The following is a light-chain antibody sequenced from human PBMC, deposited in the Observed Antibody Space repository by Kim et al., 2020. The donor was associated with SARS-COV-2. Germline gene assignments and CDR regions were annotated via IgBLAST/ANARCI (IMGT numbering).Light chain of an antibody. CDR3: QQSHTLPIT. Sequence: IQMTQSPPSLSASVGDRVTITCRASQSISNYVNWYQQKPGRAPRLLVYAASTLHAGVPSRFSGSGSGTDFTLTVSGFQPEDSAVYFCQQSHTLPITFGQGTRLEIK. V-gene: IGKV1-39*01. CDR1: QSISNY. CDR2: AAS. J-gene: IGKJ5*01.